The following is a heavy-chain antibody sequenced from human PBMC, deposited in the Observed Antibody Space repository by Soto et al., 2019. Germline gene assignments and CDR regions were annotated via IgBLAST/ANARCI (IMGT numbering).Heavy chain of an antibody. CDR1: GGTFSSYA. Sequence: QVQLVQSGAEVKKPGSSVKVSCKASGGTFSSYAISWVRQAPGQGLEWMGGIIPIFGTANYAQKVKGRVTITADESTSTAYMELSSLRSEDTAVYYCATRTREYYYGSGSNYYYGMDVWGQGTTVTVSS. V-gene: IGHV1-69*01. J-gene: IGHJ6*02. CDR2: IIPIFGTA. CDR3: ATRTREYYYGSGSNYYYGMDV. D-gene: IGHD3-10*01.